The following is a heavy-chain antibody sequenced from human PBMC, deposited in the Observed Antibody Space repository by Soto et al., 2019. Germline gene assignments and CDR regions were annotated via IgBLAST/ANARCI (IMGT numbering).Heavy chain of an antibody. CDR2: IIPILGIA. CDR3: ARAHWDYYDSRCPDY. Sequence: QVQLVQSGAEVKKPGSSVKVSCKASGGTFSSYTISWVRQAPGQGLEWMGRIIPILGIANYAQKFQGRVTITADKSTSTAYMELSSLRSEDTAVYYCARAHWDYYDSRCPDYWGQGTLVTVSS. J-gene: IGHJ4*02. V-gene: IGHV1-69*02. D-gene: IGHD3-22*01. CDR1: GGTFSSYT.